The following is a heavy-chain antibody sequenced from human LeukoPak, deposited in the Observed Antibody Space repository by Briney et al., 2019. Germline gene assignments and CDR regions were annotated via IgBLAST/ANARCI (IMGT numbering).Heavy chain of an antibody. V-gene: IGHV4-30-4*01. Sequence: SETLSLTCTVSGGSISSGDYYWSWIRQPPGKGLEWIGYIYYSGSTYYNPSLKSRVTISVDTSKNQFSLKLSSVTAADTAVYYCSRGLLDADALDIWGQGTMVTVSS. J-gene: IGHJ3*02. CDR2: IYYSGST. CDR3: SRGLLDADALDI. CDR1: GGSISSGDYY. D-gene: IGHD2-21*01.